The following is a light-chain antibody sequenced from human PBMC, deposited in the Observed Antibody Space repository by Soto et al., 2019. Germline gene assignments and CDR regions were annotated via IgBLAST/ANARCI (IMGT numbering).Light chain of an antibody. CDR1: QGISDY. J-gene: IGKJ4*01. Sequence: DIQLTQSPSFLSASVGDRVTISCRASQGISDYLAWYQQKPGKAPKLLIYGASTLQSGVPSRLSGSASGTEFTLNISSLQPEDFPTYFCQQFNAYPLTFGGETNLEIK. V-gene: IGKV1-9*01. CDR2: GAS. CDR3: QQFNAYPLT.